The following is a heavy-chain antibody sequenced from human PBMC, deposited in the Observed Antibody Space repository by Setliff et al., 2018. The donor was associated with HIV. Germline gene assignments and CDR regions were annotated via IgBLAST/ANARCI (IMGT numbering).Heavy chain of an antibody. Sequence: GGSLRLSCAGSGFTFSSYWMSWVRQAPGKGLEWVANIKQDGSEKYYVESVKGRFTISRGNAKNSVYLQMNSLRVEDTAMYYCTRAGYGHGFDIWGQGTTVTVSS. D-gene: IGHD5-18*01. CDR3: TRAGYGHGFDI. V-gene: IGHV3-7*01. CDR2: IKQDGSEK. J-gene: IGHJ6*02. CDR1: GFTFSSYW.